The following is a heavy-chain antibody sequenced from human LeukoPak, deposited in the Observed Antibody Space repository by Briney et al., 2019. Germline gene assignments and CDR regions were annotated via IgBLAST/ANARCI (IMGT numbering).Heavy chain of an antibody. CDR1: GGSISTYS. CDR2: ISYSGIT. J-gene: IGHJ6*03. CDR3: ARGVTQQLGYYYSYHMDV. D-gene: IGHD6-13*01. Sequence: PSETLSLTCTVSGGSISTYSRNLIRQPPGKGLEWIGNISYSGITDYNPSLQSRVTISVDTSKNQFFLNLRSVTAADTAVYYCARGVTQQLGYYYSYHMDVWGKGTTVTVSS. V-gene: IGHV4-59*01.